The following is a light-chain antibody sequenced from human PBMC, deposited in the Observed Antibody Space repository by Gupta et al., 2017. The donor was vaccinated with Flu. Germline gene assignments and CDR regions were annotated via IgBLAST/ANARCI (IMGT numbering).Light chain of an antibody. CDR3: EMYMGDGREE. CDR2: VTN. J-gene: IGLJ3*02. CDR1: SGSGSTDFY. Sequence: QTVVTQEASFSVSPGGTVTLTCGLSSGSGSTDFYPSWYQQVPGPDPHPRVYVTNNRSPGVPERGRGSILGTSEAPTLTGAQAEDEGHDHCEMYMGDGREEFGGGTKVTVL. V-gene: IGLV8-61*01.